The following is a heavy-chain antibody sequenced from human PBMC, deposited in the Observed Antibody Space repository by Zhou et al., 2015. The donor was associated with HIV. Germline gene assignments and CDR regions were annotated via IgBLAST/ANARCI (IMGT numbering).Heavy chain of an antibody. Sequence: QVQLVQSGAEVKKPGASVKVSCKASGYTFTSYDINWVRQATGQGLEWMGWMNPNSGGTNYAQKFQGRVTMTRDTSISTAYMELSRLRSDDTAVYYCARDAPQIVLMTTWGQGTLVTVSS. V-gene: IGHV1-2*02. CDR2: MNPNSGGT. J-gene: IGHJ4*02. CDR3: ARDAPQIVLMTT. D-gene: IGHD3-16*01. CDR1: GYTFTSYD.